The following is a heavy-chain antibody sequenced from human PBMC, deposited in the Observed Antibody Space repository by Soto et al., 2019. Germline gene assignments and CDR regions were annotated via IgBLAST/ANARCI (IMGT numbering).Heavy chain of an antibody. J-gene: IGHJ4*02. Sequence: GGSLRLSCAASGFTFSSYGMHWVRQAPGKGLEWVAVISYDGSNKYYADSVKGRFTISRDNSKNTLYLQMNSLRAEDTAVYYCAKVLSPYDSSGYYHRGYYFDYWGQGTLVTVSS. V-gene: IGHV3-30*18. CDR3: AKVLSPYDSSGYYHRGYYFDY. CDR1: GFTFSSYG. CDR2: ISYDGSNK. D-gene: IGHD3-22*01.